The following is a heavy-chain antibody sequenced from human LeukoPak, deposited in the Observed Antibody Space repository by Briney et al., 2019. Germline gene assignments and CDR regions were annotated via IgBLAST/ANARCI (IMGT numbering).Heavy chain of an antibody. J-gene: IGHJ4*02. CDR3: ARDDRPIHY. CDR2: INHSGST. Sequence: PSETLSLTCAVYGGSFSGYYWSWIRQPPGKGLEWIGEINHSGSTNYNPSLKSRVTISVDTSKNQFSLKLSSVTAADTAAYYCARDDRPIHYWGQGTLVTVSS. V-gene: IGHV4-34*01. CDR1: GGSFSGYY. D-gene: IGHD3-9*01.